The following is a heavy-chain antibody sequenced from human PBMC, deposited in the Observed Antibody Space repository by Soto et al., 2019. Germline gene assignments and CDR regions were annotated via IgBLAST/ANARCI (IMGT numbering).Heavy chain of an antibody. Sequence: GGSLRLSCAASGFNFSSYGMQWVRQAPGKGLEWVAVISYDGSNKYYADSVKDRFTISRDNSKSTLYLQMNSLRADDTAVYYCVAGQYFFDYCGQGTLVTVSS. CDR1: GFNFSSYG. CDR3: VAGQYFFDY. J-gene: IGHJ4*02. D-gene: IGHD6-19*01. CDR2: ISYDGSNK. V-gene: IGHV3-30*03.